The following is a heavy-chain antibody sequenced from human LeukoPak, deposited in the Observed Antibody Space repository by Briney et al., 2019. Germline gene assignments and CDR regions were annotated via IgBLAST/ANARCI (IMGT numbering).Heavy chain of an antibody. J-gene: IGHJ3*02. CDR1: GFTFSSYA. CDR2: ISWNSGSI. CDR3: AKDIVSLHDYGDYGFGFAFDI. D-gene: IGHD4-17*01. Sequence: HSGGSLRLSCAASGFTFSSYAMHWVRQAPGKGLEWVSGISWNSGSIGYADSVKGRFTISRDNAKNSLYLQMNSLRAEDMALYYCAKDIVSLHDYGDYGFGFAFDIWGQGTMVTVSS. V-gene: IGHV3-9*03.